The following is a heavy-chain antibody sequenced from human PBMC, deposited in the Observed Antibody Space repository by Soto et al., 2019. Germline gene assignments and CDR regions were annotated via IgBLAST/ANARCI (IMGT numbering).Heavy chain of an antibody. D-gene: IGHD6-13*01. V-gene: IGHV3-21*01. Sequence: ELQLVESGGGLVKPGGSLRLSCAASGFTFSSYSMNWVRQAPGKGLEWVSSISSSSSYIYYADSVKGRFTISRDNAKNSLYLQMNSLRAEDTAVYYCARDPAAGRPLGYYGMDVWGQGTTVTVSS. CDR1: GFTFSSYS. CDR3: ARDPAAGRPLGYYGMDV. J-gene: IGHJ6*02. CDR2: ISSSSSYI.